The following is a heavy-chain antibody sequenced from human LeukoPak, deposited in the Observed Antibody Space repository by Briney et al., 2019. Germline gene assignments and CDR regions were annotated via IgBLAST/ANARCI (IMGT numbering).Heavy chain of an antibody. Sequence: SVKVSCKASGGTFSSYAISWVRQAPGQGLEWMGGIIPIFGTANYAQKFQGRVTITADKSTSTAYMELSSLRSEDTAVYYCARGAGHYDILTGYYLAEYFQHWGQGTLVTVSS. J-gene: IGHJ1*01. CDR2: IIPIFGTA. CDR1: GGTFSSYA. V-gene: IGHV1-69*06. D-gene: IGHD3-9*01. CDR3: ARGAGHYDILTGYYLAEYFQH.